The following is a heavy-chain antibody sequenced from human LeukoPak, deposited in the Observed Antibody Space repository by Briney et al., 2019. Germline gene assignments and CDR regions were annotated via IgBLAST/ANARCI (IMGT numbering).Heavy chain of an antibody. CDR2: IYSSGST. D-gene: IGHD1-26*01. Sequence: SETLSLTCTVSGGSITSYYWSWIRQAAGKGLEWIGRIYSSGSTSYNPSLKSRVTMPVDTSKNQLSLKLSSVTAADTAVYYCARSGGSGTYYDGSFDYWGQGTLVTVSS. V-gene: IGHV4-4*07. CDR1: GGSITSYY. CDR3: ARSGGSGTYYDGSFDY. J-gene: IGHJ4*02.